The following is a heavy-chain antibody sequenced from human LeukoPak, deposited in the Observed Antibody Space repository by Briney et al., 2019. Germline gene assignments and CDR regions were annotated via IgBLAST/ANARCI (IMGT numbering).Heavy chain of an antibody. V-gene: IGHV3-48*01. CDR2: ISSSSSTI. CDR3: ASLELELLNWFDP. D-gene: IGHD1-7*01. J-gene: IGHJ5*02. CDR1: GFTFSSYS. Sequence: PGGSLRLSCAASGFTFSSYSMNWVRQAPGKRLEWVSYISSSSSTIYYADSVKGRFTISRDNAKNSLYLQMNSLRAEDTAVYYCASLELELLNWFDPWGQGTLVTVSS.